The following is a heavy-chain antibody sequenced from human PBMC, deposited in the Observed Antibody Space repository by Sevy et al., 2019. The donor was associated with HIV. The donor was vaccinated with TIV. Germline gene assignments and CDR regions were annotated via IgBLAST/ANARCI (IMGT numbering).Heavy chain of an antibody. V-gene: IGHV1-2*02. J-gene: IGHJ4*02. CDR1: GYTFTGYY. D-gene: IGHD3-22*01. CDR2: INPNSGGT. Sequence: ASVKVSCKASGYTFTGYYMHWVRQAPGQGLEWMGWINPNSGGTNYAQKFQGRVTMTRDTSISTAYMEPSRLRSDDTAVYYCARVDYYDSSGYSRWGQGTLVTVSS. CDR3: ARVDYYDSSGYSR.